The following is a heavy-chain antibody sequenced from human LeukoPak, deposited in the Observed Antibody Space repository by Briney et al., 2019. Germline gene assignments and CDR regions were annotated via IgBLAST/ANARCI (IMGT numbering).Heavy chain of an antibody. D-gene: IGHD3-22*01. CDR3: ARALVYYYDSSGYPLDY. CDR2: INPKSGGT. CDR1: GYTFTGYY. V-gene: IGHV1-2*06. J-gene: IGHJ4*02. Sequence: GASVKVSCKASGYTFTGYYMHWVRQAPGQGLEWMGRINPKSGGTNYAQKFQGRVTMTRDKSISTAYMELSRLRSDDTAVYYCARALVYYYDSSGYPLDYWGQGTLVTVSS.